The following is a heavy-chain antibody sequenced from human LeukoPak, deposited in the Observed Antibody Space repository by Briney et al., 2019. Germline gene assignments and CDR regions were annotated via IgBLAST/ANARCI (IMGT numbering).Heavy chain of an antibody. J-gene: IGHJ6*02. Sequence: PSETLSLTCAVYGGSFSGYYWSWIRQPPGKGLEWIGEINHSGSTNYNPSLKSRVTISVDTSKNQFSLKLSSVTAADTAVYYCARGVVAVAAATDPMDVWGQGTTVTVSS. V-gene: IGHV4-34*01. CDR2: INHSGST. D-gene: IGHD6-19*01. CDR1: GGSFSGYY. CDR3: ARGVVAVAAATDPMDV.